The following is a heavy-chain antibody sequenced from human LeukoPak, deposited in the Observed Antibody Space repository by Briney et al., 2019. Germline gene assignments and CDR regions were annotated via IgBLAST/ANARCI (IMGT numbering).Heavy chain of an antibody. CDR1: GYSISSGYY. J-gene: IGHJ4*02. D-gene: IGHD3-22*01. V-gene: IGHV4-38-2*01. CDR2: IYHSEST. Sequence: PSETLSLTCAVSGYSISSGYYWGWIRQPPGKGLEWTGSIYHSESTYYNPSLKSRVTISVDTSKNQFSLKLSSVTAADTAVYYCARKPYDTSFTDYWGQGTLVTVSS. CDR3: ARKPYDTSFTDY.